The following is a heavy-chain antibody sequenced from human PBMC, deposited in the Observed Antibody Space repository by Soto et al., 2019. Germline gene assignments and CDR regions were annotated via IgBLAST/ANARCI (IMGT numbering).Heavy chain of an antibody. J-gene: IGHJ5*02. D-gene: IGHD6-19*01. V-gene: IGHV1-2*02. CDR3: ARDPSVAGTGWFDP. CDR1: GYTFTGYY. Sequence: QVQLVQSGAEVKKPGASVKVACKASGYTFTGYYMHWVRQAPGQGLEWMGWINPNSGGTNYAQKFQGRVTRTTDTSISTAYMELSRLSSDDTAVYYCARDPSVAGTGWFDPWGQGTLVTVSS. CDR2: INPNSGGT.